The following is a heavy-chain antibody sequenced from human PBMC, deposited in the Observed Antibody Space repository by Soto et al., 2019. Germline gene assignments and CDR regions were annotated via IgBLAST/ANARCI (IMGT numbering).Heavy chain of an antibody. CDR3: ARDSETIAVAGTLWFDP. CDR2: ISSSSSYI. Sequence: GGSLRLSCAASGFTFSSYSMNWVRQAPGKGLEWVSSISSSSSYIYYADSVKGRFTISRDNAKNSLYLQMNSLRAEDTAVYYCARDSETIAVAGTLWFDPWGQGTLVTVSS. CDR1: GFTFSSYS. D-gene: IGHD6-19*01. J-gene: IGHJ5*02. V-gene: IGHV3-21*01.